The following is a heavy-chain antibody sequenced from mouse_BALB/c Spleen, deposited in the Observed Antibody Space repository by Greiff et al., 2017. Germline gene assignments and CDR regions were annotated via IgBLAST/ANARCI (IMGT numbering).Heavy chain of an antibody. CDR2: INPSNGGT. J-gene: IGHJ1*01. D-gene: IGHD2-13*01. V-gene: IGHV1S16*01. CDR1: GYTFTSYW. Sequence: QVQLQQPGAELVKPGASVKLSCKASGYTFTSYWMHWVKLRPGKGLEWIGEINPSNGGTNYNEKFKRKATLTVDKSSSTAYMQLSSLTYEDSAVYYCTNTPGDGGYFDDWGAGTTVTVSS. CDR3: TNTPGDGGYFDD.